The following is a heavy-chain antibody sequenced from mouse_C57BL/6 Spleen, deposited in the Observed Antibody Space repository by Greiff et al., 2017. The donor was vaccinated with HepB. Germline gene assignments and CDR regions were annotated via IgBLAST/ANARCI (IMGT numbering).Heavy chain of an antibody. D-gene: IGHD2-4*01. CDR2: ISDGGSYT. V-gene: IGHV5-4*03. CDR3: ARVGYDYGGFDY. Sequence: DVKLVESGGGLVKPGGSLKLSCAASGFTFSSYAMSWVRQTPEKRLEWVATISDGGSYTYYPDNVKGRFTISRDNAKNNLYLQMSHLKSEDTAMYYCARVGYDYGGFDYSGEGTPLTLSS. J-gene: IGHJ2*01. CDR1: GFTFSSYA.